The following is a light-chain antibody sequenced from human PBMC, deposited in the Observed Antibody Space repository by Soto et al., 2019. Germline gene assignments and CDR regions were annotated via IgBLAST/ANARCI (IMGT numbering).Light chain of an antibody. J-gene: IGKJ2*01. CDR2: DAS. Sequence: EIVLQQSPVTLSLSPGERATLFCRASQTIGTYLAWYQQKFGQAPRLLIYDASNRATGIPARFSGGGSGTDFTLTVSSLEPEDFAVYYCQQRYNWPPTFGQGTKLEI. CDR1: QTIGTY. CDR3: QQRYNWPPT. V-gene: IGKV3-11*01.